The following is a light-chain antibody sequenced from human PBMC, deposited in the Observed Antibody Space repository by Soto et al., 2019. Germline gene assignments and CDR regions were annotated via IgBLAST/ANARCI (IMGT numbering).Light chain of an antibody. CDR3: QQYYSYPLT. CDR1: QGISSY. Sequence: AIRMTQSPSSFSASTGDRVTITCRASQGISSYLAWYQQKPGKAPKLLIYAASTLQSGVPSRFSGSGSGTDVTLTISCLQSEDFATYYCQQYYSYPLTFGPGTKVDIK. V-gene: IGKV1-8*01. CDR2: AAS. J-gene: IGKJ3*01.